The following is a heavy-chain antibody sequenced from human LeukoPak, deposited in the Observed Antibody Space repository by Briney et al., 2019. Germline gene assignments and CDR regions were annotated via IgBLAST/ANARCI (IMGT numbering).Heavy chain of an antibody. CDR1: GYTFTGYY. CDR3: ARDRYSSSGGSVGDY. J-gene: IGHJ4*02. V-gene: IGHV1-2*02. CDR2: INPNSCGT. D-gene: IGHD6-6*01. Sequence: ASVKVSCKASGYTFTGYYMHWVRQAPGQGLEWMGWINPNSCGTNYAQKFQGRVTMTRDTSISTAYMELRRLRSDDTAVYYCARDRYSSSGGSVGDYWGQGTLVTVSS.